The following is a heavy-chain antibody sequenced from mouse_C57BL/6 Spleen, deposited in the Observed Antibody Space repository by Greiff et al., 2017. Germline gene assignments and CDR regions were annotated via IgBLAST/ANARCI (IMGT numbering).Heavy chain of an antibody. CDR3: ARRDGNYEGNAMDY. Sequence: QVQLQQSGAELVRPGTSVKMSCKASGYTFTNYWIGWAKQRPGHGLEWIGDIYPGGGYTNYNEKFKGKATLTADKSSSTAYLQFSSLTSEDSAIYYCARRDGNYEGNAMDYWGQGTSVTVSS. V-gene: IGHV1-63*01. J-gene: IGHJ4*01. CDR2: IYPGGGYT. D-gene: IGHD2-1*01. CDR1: GYTFTNYW.